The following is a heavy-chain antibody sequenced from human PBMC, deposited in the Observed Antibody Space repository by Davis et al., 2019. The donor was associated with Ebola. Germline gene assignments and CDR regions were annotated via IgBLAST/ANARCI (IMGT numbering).Heavy chain of an antibody. V-gene: IGHV4-59*08. CDR2: IYNGEST. J-gene: IGHJ4*02. CDR1: IDSFINHY. Sequence: PSETLSLTCTVSIDSFINHYWSWIRQPPGKGLEWIGYIYNGESTNYNPSLKSRVTISVDASQKQFSLTLSSVTAADTAVYYCARLGFYCIGDVCDIPRLNVWGQGTPVTVSS. CDR3: ARLGFYCIGDVCDIPRLNV. D-gene: IGHD2-8*02.